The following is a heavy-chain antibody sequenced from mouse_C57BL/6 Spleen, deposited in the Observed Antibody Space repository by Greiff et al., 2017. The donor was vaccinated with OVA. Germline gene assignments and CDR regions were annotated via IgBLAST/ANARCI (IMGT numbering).Heavy chain of an antibody. CDR3: ARDWVY. J-gene: IGHJ2*01. CDR1: GYTFTSYW. V-gene: IGHV1-69*01. D-gene: IGHD4-1*01. Sequence: VQLQQPGAELVMPGASVKLSCKASGYTFTSYWMHWVKQRPGQGLEWIGEIDPSDSYTNYNQKFKGKSTLTVDKSSSTAYMQLSSLTSEDSAVYYCARDWVYWGQGTTLTVSS. CDR2: IDPSDSYT.